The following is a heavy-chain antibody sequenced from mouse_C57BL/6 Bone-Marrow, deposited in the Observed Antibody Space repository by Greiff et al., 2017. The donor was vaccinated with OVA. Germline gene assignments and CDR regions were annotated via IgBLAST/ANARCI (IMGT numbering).Heavy chain of an antibody. D-gene: IGHD3-2*02. CDR1: GFSLTSYG. V-gene: IGHV2-9*01. J-gene: IGHJ2*01. CDR3: AKRDSSGVLDY. CDR2: IWGGGST. Sequence: VKLMESGPGRVAPSQSLSITCTVSGFSLTSYGVDWVRQPPGKGLEWLGVIWGGGSTNYNSALMSSLSLSKYNSKSQVFLKMNSLQTDDTAMYYCAKRDSSGVLDYWGQGTTLTVSS.